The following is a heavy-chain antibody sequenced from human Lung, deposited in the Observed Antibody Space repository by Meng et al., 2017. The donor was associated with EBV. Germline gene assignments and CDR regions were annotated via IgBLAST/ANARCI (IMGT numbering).Heavy chain of an antibody. J-gene: IGHJ4*02. CDR3: ARDLSGYYSFVDY. D-gene: IGHD3-22*01. Sequence: LVQSEAAMKRPGASGQVSRCDSAYTLTCYYMQWVRQAPGQGREWMGRINPNYGGANYDQQFQGRVTMTTDTSISTAYMELSRLRSDDTAVYYCARDLSGYYSFVDYWGQGTLVTVSS. V-gene: IGHV1-2*06. CDR2: INPNYGGA. CDR1: AYTLTCYY.